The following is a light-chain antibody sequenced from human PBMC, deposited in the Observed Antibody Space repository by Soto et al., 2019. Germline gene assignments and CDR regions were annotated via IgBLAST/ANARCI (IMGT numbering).Light chain of an antibody. CDR1: QSVSSN. CDR3: QQYNNWPPVT. V-gene: IGKV3-15*01. Sequence: EIVMTQSPATLSVSPGERAILSCRASQSVSSNLAWYQQKPGQAPRLLIYGASTRATGIPARFSGSGSGTEFTLTISGLQSEDFAVYYCQQYNNWPPVTFGGGTKVEIK. J-gene: IGKJ4*01. CDR2: GAS.